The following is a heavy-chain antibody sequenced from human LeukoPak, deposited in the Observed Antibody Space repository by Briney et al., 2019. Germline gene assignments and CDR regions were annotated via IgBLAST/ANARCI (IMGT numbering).Heavy chain of an antibody. V-gene: IGHV4-30-4*08. CDR2: IYYSGST. CDR3: ATHSSGYDSGNDAFDI. CDR1: GGSISSGDYY. Sequence: PSETLSLTCTVSGGSISSGDYYWSWIRQPPGKGLEWIVYIYYSGSTYYNPSLKSRVTISVDTSKNRFSLKLSSVTAADTAVYYCATHSSGYDSGNDAFDIWGQGTMVTVSS. J-gene: IGHJ3*02. D-gene: IGHD3-22*01.